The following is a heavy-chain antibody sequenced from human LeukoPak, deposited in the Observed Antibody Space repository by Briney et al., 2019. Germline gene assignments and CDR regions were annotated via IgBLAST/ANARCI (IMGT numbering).Heavy chain of an antibody. J-gene: IGHJ6*03. CDR1: GFTFSSYA. V-gene: IGHV3-30*04. CDR3: ARVKHYYGSGSYYIYYYYYMDV. D-gene: IGHD3-10*01. Sequence: GGSLRLSCAASGFTFSSYAMHWVRQAPGKGLEWVAVISYDGSNKYYADSVKGRFTISRDNSKDTLYLQMNSLRAEDTAVYYCARVKHYYGSGSYYIYYYYYMDVWGKGTTVTISS. CDR2: ISYDGSNK.